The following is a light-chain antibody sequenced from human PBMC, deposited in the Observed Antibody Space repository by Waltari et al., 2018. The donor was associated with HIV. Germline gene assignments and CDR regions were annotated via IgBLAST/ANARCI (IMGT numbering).Light chain of an antibody. CDR2: AAF. J-gene: IGKJ1*01. Sequence: DIQMTQSPSSLSASLGDRVTITCRASQTIATLLNWYQQRPGKAPKLLISAAFNLQSGVPSRFSGSGSGTDFTLTISSLQPEDFAAYYCQQSYSVPWTFGQGTKVEIK. V-gene: IGKV1-39*01. CDR3: QQSYSVPWT. CDR1: QTIATL.